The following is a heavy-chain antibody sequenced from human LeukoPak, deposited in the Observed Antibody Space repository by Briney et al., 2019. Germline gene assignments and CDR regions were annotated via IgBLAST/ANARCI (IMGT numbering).Heavy chain of an antibody. D-gene: IGHD3-3*01. CDR3: ARLWSGPNWFDP. CDR1: GGTFSSYT. V-gene: IGHV1-69*02. J-gene: IGHJ5*02. CDR2: IIPILGIA. Sequence: SVTVSCKASGGTFSSYTISWVRQAPGPGLEWMGRIIPILGIANYAQKFQGRVTITADKSTSTAYMELSSLRSEDTAVYYCARLWSGPNWFDPWGEGTLVTVSS.